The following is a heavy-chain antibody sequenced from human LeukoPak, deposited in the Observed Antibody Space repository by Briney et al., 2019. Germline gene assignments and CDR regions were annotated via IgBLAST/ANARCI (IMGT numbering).Heavy chain of an antibody. J-gene: IGHJ4*02. CDR3: ARDHGGSYLIDY. Sequence: ASVKVSCKASGYTFTSHGISWVRQAPGQGREWMGWISGYNGNTNYAQKLQGRVTITADTSTRTAYMELRSLRSDDTAVYYCARDHGGSYLIDYWGQGTLVTVSS. CDR1: GYTFTSHG. D-gene: IGHD1-26*01. V-gene: IGHV1-18*01. CDR2: ISGYNGNT.